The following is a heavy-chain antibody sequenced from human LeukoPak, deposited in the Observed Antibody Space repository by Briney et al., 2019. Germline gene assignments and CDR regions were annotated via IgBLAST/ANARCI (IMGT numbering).Heavy chain of an antibody. CDR1: GFTFSSYE. Sequence: GGSLRLSCAVSGFTFSSYEMTWVRQAPGKGLEWISYISRSGSSINYADSVKGRFTISRDNAKNLLYVQMNGLRAEDTAVYYCARYSSTWYVAMDAWGKGTTVTVSS. D-gene: IGHD6-13*01. CDR3: ARYSSTWYVAMDA. J-gene: IGHJ6*03. CDR2: ISRSGSSI. V-gene: IGHV3-48*03.